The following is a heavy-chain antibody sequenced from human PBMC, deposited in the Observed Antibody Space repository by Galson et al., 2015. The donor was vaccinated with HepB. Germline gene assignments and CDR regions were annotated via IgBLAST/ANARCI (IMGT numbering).Heavy chain of an antibody. CDR1: GYTFTSYG. V-gene: IGHV1-18*04. CDR3: ARDHSWAAAGTSNWFDP. CDR2: ISAYNGNT. D-gene: IGHD6-13*01. J-gene: IGHJ5*02. Sequence: SVKVSCKASGYTFTSYGISWVRQAPGQGLEWMGWISAYNGNTNYAQKFQGRVTMITDTSTSTAYVELRSLSSDDTAVYYCARDHSWAAAGTSNWFDPWGQGTLVTVS.